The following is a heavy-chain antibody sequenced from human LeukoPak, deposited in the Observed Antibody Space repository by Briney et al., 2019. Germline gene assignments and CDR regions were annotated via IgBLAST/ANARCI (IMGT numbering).Heavy chain of an antibody. CDR3: ARDKFGGTDY. V-gene: IGHV3-7*01. J-gene: IGHJ4*02. CDR1: GFTFSSYA. Sequence: GGSLRLSCAASGFTFSSYAMSWVRQASGKGLEWVANIKQDGSEKYYVDSVKGRFTISRDNAKNSLYLQIKSLRAEDTAVYYCARDKFGGTDYWGQGTLVTVSS. CDR2: IKQDGSEK. D-gene: IGHD3-16*01.